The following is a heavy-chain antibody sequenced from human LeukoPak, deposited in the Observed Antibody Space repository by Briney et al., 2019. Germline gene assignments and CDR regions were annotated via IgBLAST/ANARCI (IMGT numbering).Heavy chain of an antibody. V-gene: IGHV3-21*01. Sequence: GGSLRLSCAASGFTFSSYSMNWVRQAPGKGLEWVSSISGSSSYIYYADSVKGRFTISRDNAKNSLYLQMNSLRAEDTAVYYCASPQNSYWGQGTLVTVSS. D-gene: IGHD2/OR15-2a*01. CDR1: GFTFSSYS. CDR3: ASPQNSY. CDR2: ISGSSSYI. J-gene: IGHJ4*02.